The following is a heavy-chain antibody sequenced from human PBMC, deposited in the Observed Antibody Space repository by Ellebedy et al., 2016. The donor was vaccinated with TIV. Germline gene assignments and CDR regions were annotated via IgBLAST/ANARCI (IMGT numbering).Heavy chain of an antibody. CDR3: ARDLDKSSGWYGGAAY. V-gene: IGHV3-30-3*01. CDR2: ISYDGNSK. Sequence: GESLKISCAASGLTFSSYAMHWVRQAPGKGLEWVAVISYDGNSKYYADSVKGRFTISRDNSMTTLYLEMNSLRAEDTAVYYCARDLDKSSGWYGGAAYWGQGTLVTVSS. CDR1: GLTFSSYA. J-gene: IGHJ4*02. D-gene: IGHD6-19*01.